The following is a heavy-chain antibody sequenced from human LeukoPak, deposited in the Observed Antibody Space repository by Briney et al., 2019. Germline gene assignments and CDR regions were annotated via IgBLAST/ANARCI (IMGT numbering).Heavy chain of an antibody. CDR3: ARDPGYYYDSSGYYTPDY. CDR2: INPNSGGT. CDR1: GYTFTGYY. V-gene: IGHV1-2*02. D-gene: IGHD3-22*01. Sequence: GASVKVSCKASGYTFTGYYMHWVRQAPGQGLEWMGWINPNSGGTNYAQKFQGRVTMTRDTSISTAYMELSRLRSDDTAVYYCARDPGYYYDSSGYYTPDYWGQGTLVTVSS. J-gene: IGHJ4*02.